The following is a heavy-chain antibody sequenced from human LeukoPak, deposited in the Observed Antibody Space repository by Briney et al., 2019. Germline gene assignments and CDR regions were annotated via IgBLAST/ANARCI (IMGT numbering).Heavy chain of an antibody. CDR2: MNPNSGNT. CDR1: GYTFTSYD. V-gene: IGHV1-8*01. J-gene: IGHJ5*02. Sequence: ASVKVSCKASGYTFTSYDINWVRQATGQGLEWMGWMNPNSGNTGYAQKFQGRVTMTRNTSISTAYMELSSLRSEDTAVYYCVTPVGRAAAGPVNWFDPWGQGTLVTVSS. D-gene: IGHD6-13*01. CDR3: VTPVGRAAAGPVNWFDP.